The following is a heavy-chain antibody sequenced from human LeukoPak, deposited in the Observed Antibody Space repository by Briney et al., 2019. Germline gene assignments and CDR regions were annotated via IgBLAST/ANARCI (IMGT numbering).Heavy chain of an antibody. V-gene: IGHV3-30*02. CDR2: IRYDGSNK. D-gene: IGHD3-22*01. J-gene: IGHJ4*02. Sequence: GGSLRLSCAASGFTFNNYGMHWVRQAPGKGLEWVAFIRYDGSNKYYADSVKGRFTISRDNSKNTLYLQMNSLRAEDTAVYYCAKDQGYYDSSGYYYFDYWGQGTLVTVSS. CDR1: GFTFNNYG. CDR3: AKDQGYYDSSGYYYFDY.